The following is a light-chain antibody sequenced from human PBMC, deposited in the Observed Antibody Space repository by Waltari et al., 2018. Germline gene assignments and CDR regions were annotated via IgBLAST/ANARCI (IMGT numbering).Light chain of an antibody. CDR2: QDR. CDR1: TLGSKY. V-gene: IGLV3-1*01. Sequence: SYELTQPPSVSVSPGQTARITCSWTTLGSKYPSWYQRKPGQSPVLFIYQDRKRPSGIPERFSGSSSADMAALTISDTQPADEADYFCQTWDSNTDVFFGGGTTLTVI. J-gene: IGLJ2*01. CDR3: QTWDSNTDVF.